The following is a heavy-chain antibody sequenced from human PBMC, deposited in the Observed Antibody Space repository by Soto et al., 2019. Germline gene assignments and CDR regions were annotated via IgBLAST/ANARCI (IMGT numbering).Heavy chain of an antibody. CDR2: ISAYNGNT. D-gene: IGHD3-3*01. CDR1: GYTFTSYG. Sequence: ASVKVSCKASGYTFTSYGISWVRQAPGQGLEWMGWISAYNGNTNYAQKLQGRVTMTTDTSTSTAYMELRSLRSDDTAVYYCARVVTIFGVAISWFDPWGQGTLVTVSS. V-gene: IGHV1-18*01. CDR3: ARVVTIFGVAISWFDP. J-gene: IGHJ5*02.